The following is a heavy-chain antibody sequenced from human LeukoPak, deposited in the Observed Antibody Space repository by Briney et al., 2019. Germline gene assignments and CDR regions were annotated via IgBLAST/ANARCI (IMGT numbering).Heavy chain of an antibody. D-gene: IGHD3-3*01. CDR1: GYTFTNFD. Sequence: ASMKVSCKASGYTFTNFDINWVRQATGQGLEWMGRMSPNTGKTDYAQNFQGRVTITSDTSINTAYMELTGLSSDDTAVYFCARSFVDFWSGYYRRDWLDPWGQGTLVTVSS. CDR3: ARSFVDFWSGYYRRDWLDP. J-gene: IGHJ5*02. V-gene: IGHV1-8*03. CDR2: MSPNTGKT.